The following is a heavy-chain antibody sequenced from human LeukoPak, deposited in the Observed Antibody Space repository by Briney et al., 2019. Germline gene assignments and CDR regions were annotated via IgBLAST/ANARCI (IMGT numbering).Heavy chain of an antibody. D-gene: IGHD3-9*01. V-gene: IGHV1-18*04. CDR2: ISAYNGNT. Sequence: GASVKVSCKASGYTFTSYGISWVRQAPGQGFEWMGWISAYNGNTNYAQKLQGRVTMTTDTSTSTAYMELRSLRSDDTAVYYCARDGRYFDWLLPFDYWGQGTLVTVSS. J-gene: IGHJ4*02. CDR3: ARDGRYFDWLLPFDY. CDR1: GYTFTSYG.